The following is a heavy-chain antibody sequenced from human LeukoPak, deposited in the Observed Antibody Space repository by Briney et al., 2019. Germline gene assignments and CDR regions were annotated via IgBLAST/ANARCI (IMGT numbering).Heavy chain of an antibody. V-gene: IGHV4-39*07. CDR1: GGSISSSSYY. J-gene: IGHJ4*02. CDR2: IYYSGST. Sequence: SETLSLTCTVSGGSISSSSYYWGWIRQPPGKGLEWIGSIYYSGSTYYNPSLKSRVTISVDTSKNQFSLKLSSVTAADTAVYYCARDRDTAMAWGQGTLVTVSS. D-gene: IGHD5-18*01. CDR3: ARDRDTAMA.